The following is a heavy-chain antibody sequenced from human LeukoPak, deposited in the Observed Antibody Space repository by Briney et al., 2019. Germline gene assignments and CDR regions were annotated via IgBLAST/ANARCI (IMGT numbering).Heavy chain of an antibody. Sequence: SETLSLTCTVSGGSISSGSYYWSWIRQPPGKGLEWIGEINHSGTTNYNPSLKSRVTISVDTSKNQFSLKLSSVTAADTAVYYCATRGRTMVRGVIGYWGQGTLVTVSS. D-gene: IGHD3-10*01. V-gene: IGHV4-39*07. CDR1: GGSISSGSYY. CDR3: ATRGRTMVRGVIGY. J-gene: IGHJ4*02. CDR2: INHSGTT.